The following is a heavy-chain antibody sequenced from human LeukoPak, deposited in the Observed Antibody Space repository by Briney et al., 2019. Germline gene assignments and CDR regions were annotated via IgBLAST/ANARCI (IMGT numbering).Heavy chain of an antibody. CDR2: FDPEDGGT. CDR1: GYTLTELS. D-gene: IGHD3-10*01. CDR3: VRGSGSPWYFDY. V-gene: IGHV1-24*01. J-gene: IGHJ4*02. Sequence: ASVKVSCKVSGYTLTELSMDWVRQAPGKGLEWMGGFDPEDGGTIYAQKFQGRVTMTEDTSTDTAYMELSSLRSEDTAVYYCVRGSGSPWYFDYWGQGTLVTVSS.